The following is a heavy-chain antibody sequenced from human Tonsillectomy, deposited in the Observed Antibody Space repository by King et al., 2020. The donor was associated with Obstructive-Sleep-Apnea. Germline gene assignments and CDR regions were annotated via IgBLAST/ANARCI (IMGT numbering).Heavy chain of an antibody. CDR2: INHSGST. CDR1: GGSFSGYY. J-gene: IGHJ4*02. Sequence: VQLQQWGAGLLKPSETLSLTCTVYGGSFSGYYWSWIRQPPGKGLEWIGEINHSGSTNYNPSLKSRATISVDTSKNQFSLKLSSVTAADTAVYYCARGGIVGATTFDYWGQGTLVTVSS. V-gene: IGHV4-34*01. D-gene: IGHD1-26*01. CDR3: ARGGIVGATTFDY.